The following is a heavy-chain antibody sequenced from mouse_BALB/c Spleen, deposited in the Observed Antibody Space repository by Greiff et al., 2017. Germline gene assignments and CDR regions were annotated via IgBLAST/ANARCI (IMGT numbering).Heavy chain of an antibody. CDR3: AITTVVARDWYFDV. D-gene: IGHD1-1*01. J-gene: IGHJ1*01. CDR1: GYSITSDYA. V-gene: IGHV3-2*02. CDR2: ISYSGST. Sequence: EVKLVESGPGLVKPSQSLSLTCTVTGYSITSDYAWNWIRQFPGNKLEWMGYISYSGSTSYNPSLKSRISITRDTSKNQFFLQLNSVTTEDTATYYCAITTVVARDWYFDVWGAGTTVTVSS.